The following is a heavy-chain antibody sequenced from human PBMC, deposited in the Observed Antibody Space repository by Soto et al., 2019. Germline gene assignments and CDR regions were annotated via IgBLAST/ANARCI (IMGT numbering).Heavy chain of an antibody. Sequence: GGSLRLSCAASGFTFSSYWMSWVRQAPGKGLEWVANIKQDGSEKYYVDSVKGRFTISRDNAKNSLYLQMNSLRAEDTAVYYCARVDCSSTSCYTPHLDYWGQGTLVTVSS. CDR3: ARVDCSSTSCYTPHLDY. CDR2: IKQDGSEK. J-gene: IGHJ4*02. V-gene: IGHV3-7*01. D-gene: IGHD2-2*02. CDR1: GFTFSSYW.